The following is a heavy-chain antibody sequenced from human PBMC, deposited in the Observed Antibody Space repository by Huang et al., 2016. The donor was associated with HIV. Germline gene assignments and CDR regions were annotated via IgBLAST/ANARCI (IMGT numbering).Heavy chain of an antibody. CDR3: ARQWTILEWLLGLDV. CDR1: GGSFTGNY. V-gene: IGHV4-34*02. Sequence: QMQLQQRGAGLLKPSETLSLTCGVSGGSFTGNYLTWIRQAPGKGLEWIGEVNDSGATKYKPSRNGRVTISLDKSNRELSLNLRSVTAADTAVYYCARQWTILEWLLGLDVWGQGTTVIVSS. D-gene: IGHD3-3*01. CDR2: VNDSGAT. J-gene: IGHJ6*02.